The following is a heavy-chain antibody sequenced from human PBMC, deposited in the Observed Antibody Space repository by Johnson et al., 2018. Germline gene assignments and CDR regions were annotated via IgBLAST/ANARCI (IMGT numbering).Heavy chain of an antibody. V-gene: IGHV1-69*04. CDR1: GGTFSSYT. CDR3: ARGSNGNYSHQGGYYMDV. CDR2: IIPILGIA. Sequence: QVQLVQSGAEVKKPGSSVKVSCKASGGTFSSYTISWVRQAPGQGLEWMGRIIPILGIANYAQKFQGRVTITADKSTSPAYMELSSLRSEGTAVYYCARGSNGNYSHQGGYYMDVWGKGTTVTVSS. D-gene: IGHD1-7*01. J-gene: IGHJ6*03.